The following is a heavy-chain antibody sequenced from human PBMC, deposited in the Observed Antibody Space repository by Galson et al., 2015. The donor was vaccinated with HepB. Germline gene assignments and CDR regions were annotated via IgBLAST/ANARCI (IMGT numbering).Heavy chain of an antibody. CDR2: ISYDGSNK. V-gene: IGHV3-30*03. D-gene: IGHD3-22*01. CDR3: ARDEHSSGFLDAFDT. J-gene: IGHJ3*02. Sequence: SLRLSCAASGFTFSSYGMHWVRQAPGKGLEWVAVISYDGSNKYYADSVKGRFTISRDNSKNTLYLQMNSLRAEDTAVYYCARDEHSSGFLDAFDTWGQGTMVTVSS. CDR1: GFTFSSYG.